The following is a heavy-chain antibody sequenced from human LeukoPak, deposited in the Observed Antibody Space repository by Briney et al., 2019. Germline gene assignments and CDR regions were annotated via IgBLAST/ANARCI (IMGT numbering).Heavy chain of an antibody. J-gene: IGHJ5*02. CDR3: AREGTFSSPRNWFDP. D-gene: IGHD6-13*01. CDR1: GGSFSGYY. Sequence: SETLSLTCAVYGGSFSGYYWSWIRQPPGKGLEWIGEINHSGSTNYNPSLKSRVTISVDTSKNQFSLKLSSVTAADTAVYYCAREGTFSSPRNWFDPWGQGTLVTVSS. CDR2: INHSGST. V-gene: IGHV4-34*01.